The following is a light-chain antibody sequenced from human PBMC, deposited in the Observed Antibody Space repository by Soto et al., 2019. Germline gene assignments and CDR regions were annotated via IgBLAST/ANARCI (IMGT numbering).Light chain of an antibody. CDR3: CSYAGSSTSLYV. J-gene: IGLJ1*01. CDR1: SSDVGSYNL. CDR2: EVS. V-gene: IGLV2-23*02. Sequence: ALTQPASVSGSPGQSIAISCTGTSSDVGSYNLVSWYQQHPGKAPKLMIYEVSKRPSGVSNRFSGSKSGNTASLTISGLQAEDEADYYCCSYAGSSTSLYVFGTGTKVTVL.